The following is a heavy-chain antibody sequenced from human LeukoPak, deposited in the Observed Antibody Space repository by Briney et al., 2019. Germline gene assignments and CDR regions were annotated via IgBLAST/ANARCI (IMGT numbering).Heavy chain of an antibody. J-gene: IGHJ4*02. Sequence: MTSETLSLTCAVYGGSFSGYYWSWIRQPPGKGLEWIGEINHSGSTNYNPSLKSRVTISVDTSKNQFSLKLSSVTAADTAVYYCARGLFVAARLNYWGQGTLVTVSS. D-gene: IGHD6-19*01. CDR1: GGSFSGYY. CDR3: ARGLFVAARLNY. CDR2: INHSGST. V-gene: IGHV4-34*01.